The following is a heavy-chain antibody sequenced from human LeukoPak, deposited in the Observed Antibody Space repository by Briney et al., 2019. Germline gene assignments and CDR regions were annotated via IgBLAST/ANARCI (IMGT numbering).Heavy chain of an antibody. V-gene: IGHV3-23*01. CDR1: GFTFSSYA. J-gene: IGHJ5*02. D-gene: IGHD2-2*01. CDR2: ISGSGGST. CDR3: AKGHCSSTSCYAVSYNWFDP. Sequence: GGSLRLSCAASGFTFSSYAMSWVRQAPGKGLEWVSAISGSGGSTYYADSVKGRFTISRDNSKNTLYLRMNSLRAEDTAVYYCAKGHCSSTSCYAVSYNWFDPWGQGTLVTVSS.